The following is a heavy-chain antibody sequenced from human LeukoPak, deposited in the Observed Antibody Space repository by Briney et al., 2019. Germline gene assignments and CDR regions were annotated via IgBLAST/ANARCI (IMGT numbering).Heavy chain of an antibody. CDR2: INPNSGGT. CDR3: ARDREGYSSPGFDY. D-gene: IGHD6-19*01. CDR1: GYTFTGYY. Sequence: ASVKVSCKASGYTFTGYYMHWVRQAPGQGLEWMGWINPNSGGTNYAQKFQGRVTMTRDTSISTAYMELSRLRSDDTAVYYCARDREGYSSPGFDYWGQGTLVTVSS. J-gene: IGHJ4*02. V-gene: IGHV1-2*02.